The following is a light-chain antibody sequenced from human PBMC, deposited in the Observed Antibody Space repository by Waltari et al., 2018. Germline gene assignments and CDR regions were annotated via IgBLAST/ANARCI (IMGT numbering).Light chain of an antibody. V-gene: IGLV2-14*03. CDR2: DVS. J-gene: IGLJ2*01. CDR1: SSDVGAYNY. CDR3: SSYISSSTLEL. Sequence: QSALTQPASVSGSPGQSITIPCTGTSSDVGAYNYVAWYKQHPVKAPKLMIFDVSNRASGVSNRCSGSKSGNTASLTISGLQAEDEADYYCSSYISSSTLELFGGGTSLTVL.